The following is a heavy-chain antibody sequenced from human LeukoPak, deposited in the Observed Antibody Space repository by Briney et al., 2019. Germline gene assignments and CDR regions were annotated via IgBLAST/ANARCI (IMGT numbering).Heavy chain of an antibody. CDR2: VYHSGST. V-gene: IGHV4-38-2*01. J-gene: IGHJ4*02. CDR3: ARNDSSGYFDY. D-gene: IGHD3-22*01. CDR1: DYSISSGNY. Sequence: SETLSLTCAVSDYSISSGNYWGWIRQPPGKGLEWIGSVYHSGSTHYRPSLKSRVTISVDTSKNQFSLKLSSVTAADTAVYYCARNDSSGYFDYWGQGTLLTVSS.